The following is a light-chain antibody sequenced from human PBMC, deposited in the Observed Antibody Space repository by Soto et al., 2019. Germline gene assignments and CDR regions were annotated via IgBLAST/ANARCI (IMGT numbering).Light chain of an antibody. CDR2: GNS. CDR1: SSNIGAGYD. CDR3: QSYDSSLSGWV. Sequence: QAVVTQPPSVSGAPGQRVTISCTGSSSNIGAGYDVHWYQQLPGTAPKLLISGNSTRPSGVPDRFSGSKSGTSASLAITRLQAEDEADYYCQSYDSSLSGWVFGGGTKLTVL. V-gene: IGLV1-40*01. J-gene: IGLJ3*02.